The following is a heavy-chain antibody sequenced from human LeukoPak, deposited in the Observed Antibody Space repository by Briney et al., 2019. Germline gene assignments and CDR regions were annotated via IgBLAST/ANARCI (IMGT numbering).Heavy chain of an antibody. CDR1: GFTFSSYS. D-gene: IGHD3-10*02. J-gene: IGHJ6*04. Sequence: YPGGSLRLSCAASGFTFSSYSMNWVRQAPGKGLEWVSSISSSSNYIYYADSVKGRFTISRDNAKNSLYLQMNSLRAEDTAVYYCAELGITMIGGVWGKGTTVTISS. V-gene: IGHV3-21*01. CDR2: ISSSSNYI. CDR3: AELGITMIGGV.